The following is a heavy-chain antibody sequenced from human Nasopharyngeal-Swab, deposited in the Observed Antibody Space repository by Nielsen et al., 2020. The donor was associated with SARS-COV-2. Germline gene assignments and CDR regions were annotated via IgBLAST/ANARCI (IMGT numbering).Heavy chain of an antibody. CDR2: IYHSGST. D-gene: IGHD3-10*01. CDR3: ARGKDFGEYYFDY. V-gene: IGHV4-30-2*06. J-gene: IGHJ4*02. CDR1: GGSISSADYS. Sequence: LRLSCVVSGGSISSADYSWNWLRQSPGRGLEWIGNIYHSGSTSYNPSLKSRVTISVDRSKSHFSLKMTSVTAADTAVYFCARGKDFGEYYFDYWGQGTLVTVSS.